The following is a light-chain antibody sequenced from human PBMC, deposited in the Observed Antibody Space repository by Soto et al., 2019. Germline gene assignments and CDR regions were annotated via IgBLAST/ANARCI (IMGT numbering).Light chain of an antibody. Sequence: IVLTQSPGTLSLSPGERATLSCRASQSVGNNYLAWYQQKPGQAPRFLIYDASSRATGIQDRFSGSGSGTDFTLTISRLEPEDFAVYYCQQYGSTPLTFGGGTKVEIK. CDR3: QQYGSTPLT. CDR1: QSVGNNY. CDR2: DAS. J-gene: IGKJ4*01. V-gene: IGKV3-20*01.